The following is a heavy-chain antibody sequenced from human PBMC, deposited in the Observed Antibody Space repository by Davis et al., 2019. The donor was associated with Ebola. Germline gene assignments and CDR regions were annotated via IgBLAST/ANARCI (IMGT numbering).Heavy chain of an antibody. Sequence: GESLKISCKGSGYSFTSYWIGWVRQMPGKGLEWMGIIYPGDSDTRYSPSFQGQVTISADKSISTAYLQWSSLKASGTAMYYCARTPTVTTKGESSYNWFDPWGQGTLVTVSS. D-gene: IGHD4-17*01. CDR2: IYPGDSDT. CDR3: ARTPTVTTKGESSYNWFDP. CDR1: GYSFTSYW. J-gene: IGHJ5*02. V-gene: IGHV5-51*01.